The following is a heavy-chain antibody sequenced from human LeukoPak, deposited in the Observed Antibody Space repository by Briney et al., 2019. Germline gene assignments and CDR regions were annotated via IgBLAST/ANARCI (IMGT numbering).Heavy chain of an antibody. CDR1: GFTFSSYW. Sequence: GGSLRLSCAASGFTFSSYWMSWVRQAPGKGLEWVANIMQDGSEKYYVDSVKGRFTISRDNAKNSLYLQMNSLRAEDTAVYYCARADIVVVPAAMRFEGMDVWGQGTTVTVSS. CDR3: ARADIVVVPAAMRFEGMDV. D-gene: IGHD2-2*01. V-gene: IGHV3-7*03. J-gene: IGHJ6*02. CDR2: IMQDGSEK.